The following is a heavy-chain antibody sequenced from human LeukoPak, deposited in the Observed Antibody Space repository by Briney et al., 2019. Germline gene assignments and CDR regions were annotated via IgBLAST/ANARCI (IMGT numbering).Heavy chain of an antibody. CDR3: ARISDHNWYFDL. Sequence: ASVRVSCKASGYPFTAYDINWVRKATGQGLEWMGWMNPSSGYTGYSQKFQGRVTMTRNTSITTAYMELSSLRSEDTAVYYCARISDHNWYFDLWGRGTLVTVSS. CDR1: GYPFTAYD. V-gene: IGHV1-8*01. D-gene: IGHD1-14*01. CDR2: MNPSSGYT. J-gene: IGHJ2*01.